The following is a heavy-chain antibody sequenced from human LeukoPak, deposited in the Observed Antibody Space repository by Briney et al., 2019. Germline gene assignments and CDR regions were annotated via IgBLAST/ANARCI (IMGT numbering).Heavy chain of an antibody. CDR1: GFTFSSYA. CDR3: AKVKWELPGRGAFDI. J-gene: IGHJ3*02. Sequence: VGSLRLSCAASGFTFSSYAMSWVRQAPGKGLEWVSAISGSGGSTYYADSVKGRFTISRDNSKNTLYLQMNSLRAEDTAVYYCAKVKWELPGRGAFDIWGQGTMVTVSS. CDR2: ISGSGGST. D-gene: IGHD1-26*01. V-gene: IGHV3-23*01.